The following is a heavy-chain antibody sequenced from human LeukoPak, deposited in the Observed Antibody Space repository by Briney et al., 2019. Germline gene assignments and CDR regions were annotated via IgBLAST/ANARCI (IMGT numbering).Heavy chain of an antibody. Sequence: PGGSLRLSCAASGFTFSSYRMSWVRQAPGKGLEWVANIKQDGSEKYYVDSVKGRFTISRDNAKNSLYLQMNSLRAEDTAVYYCARAGTYYDFWSAPGPFDYWGQGTLVTVSS. V-gene: IGHV3-7*01. D-gene: IGHD3-3*01. CDR2: IKQDGSEK. CDR1: GFTFSSYR. J-gene: IGHJ4*02. CDR3: ARAGTYYDFWSAPGPFDY.